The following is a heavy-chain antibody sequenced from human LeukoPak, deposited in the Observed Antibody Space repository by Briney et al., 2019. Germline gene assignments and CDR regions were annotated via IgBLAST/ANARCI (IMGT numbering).Heavy chain of an antibody. J-gene: IGHJ4*02. CDR1: GLSTDGYG. D-gene: IGHD6-13*01. CDR3: ARDVTSNWYTFNL. Sequence: PGGSLRLSCKDSGLSTDGYGMSWVRQVPGKGLEWVCGINWDGGNRHCADSVKGRFSISRDNAENSLFLDMSSLRVEDTACYYCARDVTSNWYTFNLWGQGTQVTVTS. CDR2: INWDGGNR. V-gene: IGHV3-20*04.